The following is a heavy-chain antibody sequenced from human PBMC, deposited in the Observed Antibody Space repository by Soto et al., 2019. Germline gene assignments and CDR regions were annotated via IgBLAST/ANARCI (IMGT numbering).Heavy chain of an antibody. CDR3: AKGGLQSGYYYYYGMDV. V-gene: IGHV1-18*01. CDR1: GYTFTSSG. J-gene: IGHJ6*02. D-gene: IGHD4-4*01. Sequence: ASVKVSCKASGYTFTSSGISWVRKAPGQGLEWMGWISAYNGNTNYAQKLQGRVTMTTDTSTSTAYMELRSLRSDDTAVYYCAKGGLQSGYYYYYGMDVWGQGTTVTVSS. CDR2: ISAYNGNT.